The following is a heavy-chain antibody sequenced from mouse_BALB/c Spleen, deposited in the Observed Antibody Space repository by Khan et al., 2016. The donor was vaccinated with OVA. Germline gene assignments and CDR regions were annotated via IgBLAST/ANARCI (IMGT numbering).Heavy chain of an antibody. CDR2: INTTSGYT. V-gene: IGHV1-7*01. Sequence: QVQLQQSGAELAKPGASVKMSCKASGYTFTTYWMHWVKQRPGQGLEWIGYINTTSGYTDYNEKFKDRATLSADKSSSTDYMQLSSLTSEDSAVYYCTRDRIDYWGQGTTLTVSS. CDR1: GYTFTTYW. J-gene: IGHJ2*01. CDR3: TRDRIDY.